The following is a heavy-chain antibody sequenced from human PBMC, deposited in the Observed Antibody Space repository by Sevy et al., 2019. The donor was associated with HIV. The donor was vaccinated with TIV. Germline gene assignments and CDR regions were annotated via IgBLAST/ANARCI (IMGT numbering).Heavy chain of an antibody. CDR3: VRDDRDGYFDY. CDR1: GYTFAGYY. J-gene: IGHJ4*02. Sequence: ASVKVSCKASGYTFAGYYMHWVRQAPGQRLEWMGWINPDSGGPNSAPKFQGRVTLTRDTSISTVYMELSRLKSDDTAVYYCVRDDRDGYFDYWGQGTLVTVSS. V-gene: IGHV1-2*02. CDR2: INPDSGGP.